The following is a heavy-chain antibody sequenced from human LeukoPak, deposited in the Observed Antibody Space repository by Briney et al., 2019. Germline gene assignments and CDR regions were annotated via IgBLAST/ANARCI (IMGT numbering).Heavy chain of an antibody. J-gene: IGHJ4*02. CDR1: GGSISSGGYS. CDR2: IYHSGST. V-gene: IGHV4-30-2*01. D-gene: IGHD2-15*01. CDR3: ARGYCSGGSCYPFDY. Sequence: PSETLSLTCAVSGGSISSGGYSWSWIRQPLGKGLEWIGYIYHSGSTYYNPSLKSRVTISVDRSKNQFSLKLSSVTAADTAVYYCARGYCSGGSCYPFDYWGQGTLVTVSS.